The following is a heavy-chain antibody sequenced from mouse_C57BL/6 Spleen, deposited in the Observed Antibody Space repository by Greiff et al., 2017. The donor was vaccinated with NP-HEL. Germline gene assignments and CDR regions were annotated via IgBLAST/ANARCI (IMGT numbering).Heavy chain of an antibody. V-gene: IGHV8-8*01. Sequence: QVTLKESGPGILQPSQTLSLTCSFSGFSLSTFGMGVGWIRQPSGKGLEWLAHIWWDDDKYYNPALKSRLTISKDTSKNQVFLKIANVDTADTATYYCARIGEDYGSSYTWFAYWGQGTLVTVSA. CDR2: IWWDDDK. J-gene: IGHJ3*01. D-gene: IGHD1-1*01. CDR3: ARIGEDYGSSYTWFAY. CDR1: GFSLSTFGMG.